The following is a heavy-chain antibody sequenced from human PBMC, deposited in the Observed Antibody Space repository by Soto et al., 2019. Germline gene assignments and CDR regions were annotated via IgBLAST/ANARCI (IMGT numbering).Heavy chain of an antibody. D-gene: IGHD4-17*01. CDR2: MSATDGRS. V-gene: IGHV3-23*01. CDR3: AKGPNGDYVGGFDF. Sequence: EVQLLESGGGLVQPGGSLRLSCAASGFTFNNYAMTWVRQAPGKGLEWVSSMSATDGRSYYSDSVKGRFTISRDTSKSTLYLQMNSVRVEDTAVYYCAKGPNGDYVGGFDFWGQGTMVTV. CDR1: GFTFNNYA. J-gene: IGHJ3*01.